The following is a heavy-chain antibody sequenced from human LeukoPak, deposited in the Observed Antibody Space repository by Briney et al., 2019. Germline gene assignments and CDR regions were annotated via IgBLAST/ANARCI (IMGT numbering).Heavy chain of an antibody. J-gene: IGHJ3*02. CDR3: ARREGYSDAFDI. CDR1: GGSIISGGYY. V-gene: IGHV4-31*03. Sequence: PSETLSLTCTVSGGSIISGGYYWSWIRQHPGKGLEWIGYIFYSGSTYYNPSLESRVTISVDTSENQFSLKLSSVTAADTAVYYCARREGYSDAFDIWGQGTMVTVSS. CDR2: IFYSGST. D-gene: IGHD1-1*01.